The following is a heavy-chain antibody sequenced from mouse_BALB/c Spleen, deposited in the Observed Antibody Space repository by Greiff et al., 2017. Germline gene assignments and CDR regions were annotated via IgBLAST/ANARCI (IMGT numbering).Heavy chain of an antibody. V-gene: IGHV1-18*01. CDR3: ARGLRRWYIDV. J-gene: IGHJ1*01. CDR2: INPNNGGT. CDR1: GYTFTDYN. Sequence: EVQLQQSGPELVKPGASVKIPCKASGYTFTDYNMDWVKQSHGKSLEWIGDINPNNGGTIYNQKFKGKATLTVDKSSSTAYMELRSLTSEDTAVYYCARGLRRWYIDVWGAGTTVTVAS. D-gene: IGHD2-2*01.